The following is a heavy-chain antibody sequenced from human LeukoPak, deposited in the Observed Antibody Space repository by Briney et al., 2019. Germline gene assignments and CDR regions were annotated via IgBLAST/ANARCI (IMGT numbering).Heavy chain of an antibody. CDR2: INPNSGGT. Sequence: GASVKVSCKASGYTFTGYYMHWVRQAPGQGLEWMGWINPNSGGTDYAQKFQGRVTMTRDTSIRTAYMELSRLRSDDTAVYYCARDETRDGSFDYWGQGTLVTVSS. CDR3: ARDETRDGSFDY. D-gene: IGHD5-24*01. J-gene: IGHJ4*02. V-gene: IGHV1-2*02. CDR1: GYTFTGYY.